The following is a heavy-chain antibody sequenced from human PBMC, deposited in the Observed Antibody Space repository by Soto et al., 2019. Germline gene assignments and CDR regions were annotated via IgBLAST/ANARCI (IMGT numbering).Heavy chain of an antibody. CDR1: GYTFTSYG. D-gene: IGHD2-15*01. CDR2: ISAYNGNT. J-gene: IGHJ4*02. V-gene: IGHV1-18*01. CDR3: ARIYCSGGSCYGGGHFDY. Sequence: QVQLVQSGAEVKKPGASVKVSCKASGYTFTSYGISWVRQAPGQGLEWMGWISAYNGNTNYAQKLQGRVTMTTDTSTSTAYMELRSLGSDDTAVYYCARIYCSGGSCYGGGHFDYWGQGTLVTVSS.